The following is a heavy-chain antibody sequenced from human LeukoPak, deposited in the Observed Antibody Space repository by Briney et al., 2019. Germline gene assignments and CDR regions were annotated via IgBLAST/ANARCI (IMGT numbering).Heavy chain of an antibody. Sequence: GGSLRLSCAASGFTFSTYSINWVRQAPGKGLEWVSSISNDGRYIYYADSVKGRSTISRDNAKNSLYLQLHSLRAEDTAAYYCARVWATVTTRGYYFDYWGPGTLVTVSS. V-gene: IGHV3-21*01. CDR3: ARVWATVTTRGYYFDY. CDR2: ISNDGRYI. CDR1: GFTFSTYS. J-gene: IGHJ4*02. D-gene: IGHD4-17*01.